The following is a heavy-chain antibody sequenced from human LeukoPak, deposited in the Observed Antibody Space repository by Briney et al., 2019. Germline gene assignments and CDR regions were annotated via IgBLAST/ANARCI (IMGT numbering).Heavy chain of an antibody. J-gene: IGHJ4*02. Sequence: ASVKVSCKTSGYTFTSYGISWVRQAPGQGLEWMGWISAYNADTNFAQKFQGRVTMTIDASTTTAYMELRSLRSGDTAVYYCARGSYYDYWGQGTLVTVSS. V-gene: IGHV1-18*01. CDR3: ARGSYYDY. CDR1: GYTFTSYG. CDR2: ISAYNADT. D-gene: IGHD3-10*01.